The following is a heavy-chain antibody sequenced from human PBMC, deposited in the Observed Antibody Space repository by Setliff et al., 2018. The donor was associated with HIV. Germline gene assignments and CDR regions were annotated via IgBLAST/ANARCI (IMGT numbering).Heavy chain of an antibody. CDR1: GYSINSGFS. D-gene: IGHD6-19*01. J-gene: IGHJ5*02. CDR2: IYQSGSI. V-gene: IGHV4-38-2*01. Sequence: PSETLSLTCAASGYSINSGFSRAWIRQPPGQGPQWIGSIYQSGSIYYNPSLQSRVTISVDSSKNQFSLNLFSVTAADTAVYYCARPRRVRSRAWYWFDILGQGTLVTVAS. CDR3: ARPRRVRSRAWYWFDI.